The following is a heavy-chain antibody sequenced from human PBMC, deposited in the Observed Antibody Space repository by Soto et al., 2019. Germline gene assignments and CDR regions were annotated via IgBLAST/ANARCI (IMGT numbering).Heavy chain of an antibody. CDR3: ARQRNPRGTVGAPSHIET. V-gene: IGHV3-66*04. CDR2: HYSGGST. CDR1: VFSGIINY. J-gene: IGHJ5*02. D-gene: IGHD1-26*01. Sequence: WLCXRLSCSIAVFSGIINYLIWVRQAPGKGLEWVSVHYSGGSTYYADSVQGRFTISRDKSNKTLYLQMRRVRTEDTAVYFCARQRNPRGTVGAPSHIETWGQRTQV.